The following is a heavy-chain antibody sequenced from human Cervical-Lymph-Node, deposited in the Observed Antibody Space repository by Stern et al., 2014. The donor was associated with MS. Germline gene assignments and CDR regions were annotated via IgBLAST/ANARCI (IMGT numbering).Heavy chain of an antibody. CDR1: GFSLSTSGMR. CDR3: ARMGDYYDLDY. D-gene: IGHD3-16*01. CDR2: IDWDDDK. Sequence: VTLKESGPALVISTQTLTLTCTYSGFSLSTSGMRVSWIRQPPGKALEWLARIDWDDDKFYSTSLKTRLTISKDTSKNQVVLTMTNMDPVDTATYYCARMGDYYDLDYWGQGTLVTVSS. J-gene: IGHJ4*02. V-gene: IGHV2-70*04.